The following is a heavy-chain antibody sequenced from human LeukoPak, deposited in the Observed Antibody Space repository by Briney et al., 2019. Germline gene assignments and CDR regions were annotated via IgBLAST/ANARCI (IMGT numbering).Heavy chain of an antibody. CDR1: GFTFSSFW. J-gene: IGHJ5*02. Sequence: GGSLRLSCAASGFTFSSFWMSWVRQAPGKGLEWVATIKGVESERYSVDSVKGRFTISRDNAKTSLYLQMNSLRVEDTAVYYCAKFPYGDYAYHWGQGTLVTLSS. CDR3: AKFPYGDYAYH. D-gene: IGHD4-17*01. CDR2: IKGVESER. V-gene: IGHV3-7*05.